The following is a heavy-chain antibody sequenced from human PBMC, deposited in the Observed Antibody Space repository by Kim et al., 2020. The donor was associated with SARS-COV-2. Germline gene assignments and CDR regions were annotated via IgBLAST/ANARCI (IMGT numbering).Heavy chain of an antibody. V-gene: IGHV4-34*01. CDR3: ARGRVDTAMVNTYYFDY. CDR2: INHSGST. Sequence: SETLSLTCAVYGGSFSGYYWSWIRQPPGKGLEWIGEINHSGSTNYNPSLKSRVTISVDTSKNQFSLKLSSVTAADTAVYYCARGRVDTAMVNTYYFDYWGQGTLVTVSS. CDR1: GGSFSGYY. D-gene: IGHD5-18*01. J-gene: IGHJ4*02.